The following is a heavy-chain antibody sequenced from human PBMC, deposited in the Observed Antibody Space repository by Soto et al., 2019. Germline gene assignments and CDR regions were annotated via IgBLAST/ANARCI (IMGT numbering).Heavy chain of an antibody. Sequence: PSETLSLTCSVSGAALNSGNYYWSWIRQVPGKGLEWIGHIYVTGAVDYNPSLRDRITISQDTSERQFSLNLRLVTAADTAVYYCARLRSATNNYKWFVPLYQDTLVTVSS. V-gene: IGHV4-31*03. J-gene: IGHJ5*02. CDR2: IYVTGAV. CDR1: GAALNSGNYY. CDR3: ARLRSATNNYKWFVP. D-gene: IGHD1-20*01.